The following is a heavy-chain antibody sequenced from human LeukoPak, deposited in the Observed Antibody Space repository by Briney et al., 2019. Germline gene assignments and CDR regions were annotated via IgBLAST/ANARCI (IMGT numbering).Heavy chain of an antibody. CDR3: ARLEPAAIYGMDV. J-gene: IGHJ6*02. CDR1: GGSISSYY. CDR2: IYYSGST. Sequence: SETLSLTCTVSGGSISSYYWSWIRQPPGKGPEWIGYIYYSGSTNYNPSLKSRVTISVDTSKNQFSLKLSSVTAADTAVYYCARLEPAAIYGMDVWGQGTTVTVSS. V-gene: IGHV4-59*01. D-gene: IGHD2-2*02.